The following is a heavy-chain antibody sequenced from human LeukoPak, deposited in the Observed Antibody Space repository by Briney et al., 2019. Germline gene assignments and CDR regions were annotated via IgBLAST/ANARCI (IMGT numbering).Heavy chain of an antibody. CDR2: ISGASGGST. CDR3: ARGGSSSWYPNFDY. J-gene: IGHJ4*02. D-gene: IGHD6-13*01. CDR1: GFTFSSYA. V-gene: IGHV3-23*01. Sequence: GGSLRLSCAASGFTFSSYAMTWVRQAPGKGLEWVSIISGASGGSTYYADSVKGRFTISRDNSKNPLYLQMNSLRAEDTALYYCARGGSSSWYPNFDYWGQGTLVTVSS.